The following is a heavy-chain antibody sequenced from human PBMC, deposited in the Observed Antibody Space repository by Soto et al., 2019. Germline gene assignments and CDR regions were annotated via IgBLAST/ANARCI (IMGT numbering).Heavy chain of an antibody. V-gene: IGHV4-34*01. D-gene: IGHD3-10*01. CDR1: GVSFSGYY. J-gene: IGHJ5*02. CDR2: INHSGST. Sequence: PSETLSLTCAVYGVSFSGYYWSWLRQPPGKGLEWIGEINHSGSTNYNTSLKSRVTISVDTSKNQFSLKLSSVTAADTAVYYCARGLVYYYGSGSPRGWFDPWGQGTLVTVSS. CDR3: ARGLVYYYGSGSPRGWFDP.